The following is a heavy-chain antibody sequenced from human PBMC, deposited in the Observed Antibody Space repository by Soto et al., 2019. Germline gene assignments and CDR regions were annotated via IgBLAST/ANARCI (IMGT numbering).Heavy chain of an antibody. V-gene: IGHV4-31*03. D-gene: IGHD6-13*01. Sequence: PSETLSLTYTVSGGSISSGGYYWSWIRQHPGKGLEWIGYIYYSGSTYYNPSLKSRVTISVDTSKNQFSLKLSSVTAADTAVYYCARLLDVIAAAVYFDYWGQGTLVTVSS. CDR2: IYYSGST. CDR1: GGSISSGGYY. J-gene: IGHJ4*02. CDR3: ARLLDVIAAAVYFDY.